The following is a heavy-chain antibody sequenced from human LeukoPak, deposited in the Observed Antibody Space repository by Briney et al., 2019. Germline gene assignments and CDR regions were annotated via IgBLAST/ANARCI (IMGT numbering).Heavy chain of an antibody. CDR3: AKRGVVIRVFLVGFHKEAYYFES. D-gene: IGHD3/OR15-3a*01. J-gene: IGHJ4*02. V-gene: IGHV3-23*01. CDR2: ISDSGGST. CDR1: GITLSNYG. Sequence: GGSLRLSCAVSGITLSNYGMSRVRQAPGKGLEWVAGISDSGGSTKYADSVKGRFTISRDNPKNTLFLQMNSLRADDTAVYFCAKRGVVIRVFLVGFHKEAYYFESWGQGALVTVSS.